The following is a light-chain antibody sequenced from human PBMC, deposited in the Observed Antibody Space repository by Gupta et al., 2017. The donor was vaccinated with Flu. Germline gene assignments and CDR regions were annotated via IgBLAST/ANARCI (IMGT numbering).Light chain of an antibody. CDR1: SSDVGSYNL. V-gene: IGLV2-23*02. Sequence: QSALTQPATGSGSPGQSITICCTATSSDVGSYNLVSWYQQHSGKAPNLMIYEVSKRPSGASNSFSGSKSGNTASLKIAGLQAEDEADYYCCSYAGSSTFGVFGGGTKLTVL. CDR2: EVS. J-gene: IGLJ3*02. CDR3: CSYAGSSTFGV.